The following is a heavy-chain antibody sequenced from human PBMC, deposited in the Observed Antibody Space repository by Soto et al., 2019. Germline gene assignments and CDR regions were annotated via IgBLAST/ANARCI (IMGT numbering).Heavy chain of an antibody. CDR2: MNPNSGNT. CDR3: AREITDYGMAV. J-gene: IGHJ6*02. CDR1: GYTFTSYD. V-gene: IGHV1-8*01. Sequence: QVQLVQSGAEVKKPGASVKVSCKASGYTFTSYDINWVRQATGQGLEWMGWMNPNSGNTAYAKKFQGRVTMTRNTSISTAYMELSSLRAEDTAVYYCAREITDYGMAVWGQATTVTVTS.